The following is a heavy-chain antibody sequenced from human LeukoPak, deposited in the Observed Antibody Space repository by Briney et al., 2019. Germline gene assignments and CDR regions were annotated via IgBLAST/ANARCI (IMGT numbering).Heavy chain of an antibody. V-gene: IGHV3-30*02. CDR3: AKDLGWELLLWDAFDI. J-gene: IGHJ3*02. CDR1: GFTFSSYG. D-gene: IGHD1-26*01. CDR2: IRYDGSNK. Sequence: GGSLRLSCAASGFTFSSYGMHWVRQAPGKGLEWVAFIRYDGSNKYYADSVKGRFTISRDNSKNTLHLQMNSLRAEDTAVYYCAKDLGWELLLWDAFDIWGQGTMVTVSS.